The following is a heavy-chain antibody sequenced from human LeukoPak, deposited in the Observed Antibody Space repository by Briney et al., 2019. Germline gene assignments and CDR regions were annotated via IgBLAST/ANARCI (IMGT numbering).Heavy chain of an antibody. CDR1: GYSFTSYW. V-gene: IGHV5-51*01. CDR3: ARHLEALRIDY. CDR2: IYPGDSDT. Sequence: GESLQISCKGSGYSFTSYWIGCVRQMPGKGLERMGIIYPGDSDTRYSPSFQGQVTISADKSISTAYLQWSSLKASDTAMYYCARHLEALRIDYWGQGTLVTVSS. J-gene: IGHJ4*02.